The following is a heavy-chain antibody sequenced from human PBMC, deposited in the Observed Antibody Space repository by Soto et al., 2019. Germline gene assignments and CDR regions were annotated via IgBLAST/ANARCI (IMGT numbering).Heavy chain of an antibody. V-gene: IGHV4-61*01. CDR3: AGQYPGDFYSVSTYLDY. CDR2: IYHSGRT. Sequence: SETLSLTCNVSGESVSNSNYYWSWIRQPPGKGLEWIGYIYHSGRTNSYPSLKSRVTMPLDKSKNQFSLKLSSVTAADTAVYFCAGQYPGDFYSVSTYLDYWGQGTLVTVSS. CDR1: GESVSNSNYY. D-gene: IGHD7-27*01. J-gene: IGHJ4*02.